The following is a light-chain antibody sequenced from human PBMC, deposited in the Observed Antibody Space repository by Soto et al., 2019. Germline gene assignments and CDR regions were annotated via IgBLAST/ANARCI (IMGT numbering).Light chain of an antibody. Sequence: QSALTQPPSASGSPGQSVTISCTGSSRDVGSYLYVSWYQQHPGKAPNLIIYEVNKRPSGVPDRFSGSKSGNTASLTVSGLQAEDEADYYCSSYAGFDTGVFGTGTKVTVL. J-gene: IGLJ1*01. CDR3: SSYAGFDTGV. V-gene: IGLV2-8*01. CDR2: EVN. CDR1: SRDVGSYLY.